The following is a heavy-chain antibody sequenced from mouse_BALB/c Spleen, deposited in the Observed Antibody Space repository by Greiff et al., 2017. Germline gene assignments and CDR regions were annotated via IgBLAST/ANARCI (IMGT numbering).Heavy chain of an antibody. Sequence: EVHLVESGGDLVKPGGSLKLSCAASGFTFSSYGMSWVRQTPDKRLEWVATISSGGSYTYYPDSVKGRFTISRDNAKNTLYLQMSSLKSEDTAMYYCARQSANWGYAMDYWGQGTSVTVSS. CDR1: GFTFSSYG. D-gene: IGHD4-1*01. CDR2: ISSGGSYT. CDR3: ARQSANWGYAMDY. V-gene: IGHV5-6*01. J-gene: IGHJ4*01.